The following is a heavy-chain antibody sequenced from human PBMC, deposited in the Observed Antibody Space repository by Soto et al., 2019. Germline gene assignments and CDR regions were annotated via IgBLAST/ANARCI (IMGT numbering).Heavy chain of an antibody. D-gene: IGHD3-22*01. J-gene: IGHJ5*02. CDR1: GGSIDSYY. CDR2: VYYTGTT. CDR3: ARLGGYYQSLDT. Sequence: QVQLQESGPGLVKPSETLSLTCTVSGGSIDSYYWTWIRQPPGKGLEWIGYVYYTGTTTYSPSLKSRVTISVDTSMNQISLKLSSVTAADTAFYYCARLGGYYQSLDTWGPGTLVTVSS. V-gene: IGHV4-59*08.